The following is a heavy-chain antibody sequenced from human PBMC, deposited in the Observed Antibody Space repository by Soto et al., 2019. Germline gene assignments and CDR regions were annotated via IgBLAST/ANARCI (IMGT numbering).Heavy chain of an antibody. CDR1: GGSISSYY. CDR2: IYYSGST. Sequence: SETLSLTCTVSGGSISSYYWSWIRQPPGKGLEWIGYIYYSGSTNYNPSLKSRVTISVDTSKNQFSLKLSSVTAADTAVYYCGRQGLQAYYYYYMDVWGKGTTVTVSS. D-gene: IGHD4-4*01. V-gene: IGHV4-59*08. J-gene: IGHJ6*03. CDR3: GRQGLQAYYYYYMDV.